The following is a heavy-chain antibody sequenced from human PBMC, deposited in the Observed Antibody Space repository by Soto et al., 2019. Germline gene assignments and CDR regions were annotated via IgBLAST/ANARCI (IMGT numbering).Heavy chain of an antibody. CDR2: IYSGGST. V-gene: IGHV3-66*01. D-gene: IGHD2-2*01. CDR1: GFTVRSNY. CDR3: ARGGCSSTSCYGLRYNWFDP. Sequence: EVQLVESGGGLVQPGGSLRLSCAASGFTVRSNYMSWVRQAPGKGLEWVSVIYSGGSTYYADSVKGRFTISRDNSKNTLYLQINSLRAEDTAVYYCARGGCSSTSCYGLRYNWFDPWGQGTLVPVSS. J-gene: IGHJ5*02.